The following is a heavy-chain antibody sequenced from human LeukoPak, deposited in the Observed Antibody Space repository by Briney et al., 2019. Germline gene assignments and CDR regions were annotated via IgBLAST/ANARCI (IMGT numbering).Heavy chain of an antibody. CDR2: ISSSSSYI. J-gene: IGHJ4*02. CDR1: GFTFSSYS. D-gene: IGHD4-23*01. CDR3: AKQTTVALYYFDY. V-gene: IGHV3-21*04. Sequence: GGSLRLSCAASGFTFSSYSMNWVRQAPGKGLEWVSSISSSSSYIYYADSVKGRFTISRDNSKNTLYLQMNSLRAEDTAVYYCAKQTTVALYYFDYWGQGTRVTVSS.